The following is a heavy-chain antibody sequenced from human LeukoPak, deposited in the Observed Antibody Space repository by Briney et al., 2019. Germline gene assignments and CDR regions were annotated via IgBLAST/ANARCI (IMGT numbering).Heavy chain of an antibody. CDR1: GGSISSYY. Sequence: PSETLSLTCTVSGGSISSYYWSWIRQPAGKGLEWIGRVYTSGSIYYNPSLTSRVTMSVDTSKNHFSLKLSSVTAADTAVYYCAGETGNRLDRVYFYYMDVWGKGTTVTVSS. CDR3: AGETGNRLDRVYFYYMDV. D-gene: IGHD1-1*01. CDR2: VYTSGSI. V-gene: IGHV4-4*07. J-gene: IGHJ6*03.